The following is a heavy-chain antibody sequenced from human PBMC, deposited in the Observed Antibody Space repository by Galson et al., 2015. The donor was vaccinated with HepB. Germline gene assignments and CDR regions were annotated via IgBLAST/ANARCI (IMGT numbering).Heavy chain of an antibody. V-gene: IGHV1-69*10. J-gene: IGHJ3*02. D-gene: IGHD2-15*01. CDR1: GGTFSSYA. Sequence: SCKASGGTFSSYAISWVRQAPGQGLEWMGGIIPILGIANYAQKFQGRVTITADKSTSTAYMELSSLRSEDTAVYYCARECGGSCYSGQDAFDIWGQGTMVTVSS. CDR3: ARECGGSCYSGQDAFDI. CDR2: IIPILGIA.